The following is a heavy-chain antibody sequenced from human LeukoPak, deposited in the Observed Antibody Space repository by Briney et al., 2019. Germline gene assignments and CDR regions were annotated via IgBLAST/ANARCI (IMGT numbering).Heavy chain of an antibody. D-gene: IGHD3-9*01. V-gene: IGHV3-23*01. CDR2: IRYNIENT. J-gene: IGHJ4*02. Sequence: GGSLRLSCAASGFTFSNYAMGWVRQAPGKGPEWVSSIRYNIENTHYADAVQGRFTISRDNSKNTLYLQMNSLRAEDTARYYCARASTRDTGYYFDSWGQGTLVSVSS. CDR3: ARASTRDTGYYFDS. CDR1: GFTFSNYA.